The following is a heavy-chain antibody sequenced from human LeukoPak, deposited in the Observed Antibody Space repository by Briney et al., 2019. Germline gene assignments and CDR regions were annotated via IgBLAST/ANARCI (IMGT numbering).Heavy chain of an antibody. Sequence: GASVKVSCKASGYTFTSYGISWVRQAPGQGLEWMGWISAYNGNTNYAQKLQGRVTMTTDTSTSTAYMELRSLRSDDTAVYYCARATDDYGDYVSDYWGQGTLVTVSS. D-gene: IGHD4-17*01. V-gene: IGHV1-18*01. J-gene: IGHJ4*02. CDR3: ARATDDYGDYVSDY. CDR1: GYTFTSYG. CDR2: ISAYNGNT.